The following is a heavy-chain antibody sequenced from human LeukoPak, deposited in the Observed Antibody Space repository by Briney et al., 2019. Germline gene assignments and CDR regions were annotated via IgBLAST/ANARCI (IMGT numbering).Heavy chain of an antibody. D-gene: IGHD3-10*01. V-gene: IGHV4-30-2*01. CDR1: GGSISSGGYS. CDR3: ARETDDRYYYGSGSSHPGYYGMDV. Sequence: SETLSLTCVVSGGSISSGGYSWSWIRQPPGKGLEWIGYIYHSGSTYYNPSLKSRVTISVDRSKNQFSLKLSSVTAADTAVYYCARETDDRYYYGSGSSHPGYYGMDVWGQGTTVTVSS. J-gene: IGHJ6*02. CDR2: IYHSGST.